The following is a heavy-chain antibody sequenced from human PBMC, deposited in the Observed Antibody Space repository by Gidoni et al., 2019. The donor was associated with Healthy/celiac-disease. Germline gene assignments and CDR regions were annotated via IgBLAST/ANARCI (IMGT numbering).Heavy chain of an antibody. CDR1: GGSISRSSYY. D-gene: IGHD3-22*01. CDR2: IYYSGST. V-gene: IGHV4-39*01. Sequence: QLQLQASGPGLVKPSETLSLPCTVPGGSISRSSYYWGWIRQPPGKGLEWIGSIYYSGSTYYNPSLKSRVTISVDTSKNQFSLKLSSVTAADTAVYYCARHPNPFYYYDSSGYLYYFDYWGQGTLVTVSS. CDR3: ARHPNPFYYYDSSGYLYYFDY. J-gene: IGHJ4*02.